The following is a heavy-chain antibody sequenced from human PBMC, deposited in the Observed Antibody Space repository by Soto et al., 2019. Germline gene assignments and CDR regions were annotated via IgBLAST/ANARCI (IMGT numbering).Heavy chain of an antibody. CDR3: ARDGGFGELKY. J-gene: IGHJ4*02. Sequence: QVQLVQSGAELKKPGSSVKVSCKASGDTFSGYPINWVRQAPGAGLEWMGRIFPVFGTTNDAQRFEGRVTFTADESTNTAYMELRGLLSEDTAVYYCARDGGFGELKYWGPGTLVTVSS. CDR2: IFPVFGTT. CDR1: GDTFSGYP. V-gene: IGHV1-69*18. D-gene: IGHD3-10*01.